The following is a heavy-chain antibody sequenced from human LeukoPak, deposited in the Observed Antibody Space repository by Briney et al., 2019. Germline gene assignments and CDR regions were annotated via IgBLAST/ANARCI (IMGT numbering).Heavy chain of an antibody. J-gene: IGHJ4*02. D-gene: IGHD6-13*01. CDR3: AKEGRSWYGGGDYFDY. Sequence: GGSLRLSCAASGFTFSSYGMHWVRQAPGKGLEWVAVISYDGSNKYYADSVKGRFTISRDNSKNTLYLQMNSLRAEETAVYYCAKEGRSWYGGGDYFDYWGQGTLVTVSS. CDR2: ISYDGSNK. CDR1: GFTFSSYG. V-gene: IGHV3-30*18.